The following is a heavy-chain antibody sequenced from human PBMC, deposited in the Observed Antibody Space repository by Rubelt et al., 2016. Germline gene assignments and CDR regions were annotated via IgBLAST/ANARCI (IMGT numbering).Heavy chain of an antibody. Sequence: QVQLQESGPGLVKPSETLSLTCTVSGGSISSRYWSWIRQPPGKGLEWIGYIYYSGSTHYNPPLLSRVTLSLDTSNNQFSLKLVAVTAAETAVYYCARRVAGTGYSRENWFDPWGQGTLVTVSS. CDR2: IYYSGST. J-gene: IGHJ5*02. V-gene: IGHV4-59*11. D-gene: IGHD3/OR15-3a*01. CDR3: ARRVAGTGYSRENWFDP. CDR1: GGSISSRY.